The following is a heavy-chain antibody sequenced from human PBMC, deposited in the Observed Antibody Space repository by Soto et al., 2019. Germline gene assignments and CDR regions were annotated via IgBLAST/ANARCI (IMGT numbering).Heavy chain of an antibody. CDR1: GYSFPSYW. D-gene: IGHD2-2*01. J-gene: IGHJ4*02. Sequence: PGESLKISCKGSGYSFPSYWISWVRQMPGKGLEWMGTIDPSDSYTNYSPSFQGHVTISADRSISTAYLQWSSLKASDTATYYCARDGGYCTSTSCPSYCGGQGTLVTVSS. V-gene: IGHV5-10-1*01. CDR2: IDPSDSYT. CDR3: ARDGGYCTSTSCPSYC.